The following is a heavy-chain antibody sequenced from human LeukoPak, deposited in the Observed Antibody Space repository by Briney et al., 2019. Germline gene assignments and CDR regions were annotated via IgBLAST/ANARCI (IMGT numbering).Heavy chain of an antibody. CDR1: GFTFSSYS. CDR3: ARVLTIFGSYMDV. CDR2: ISSSSSYI. V-gene: IGHV3-21*01. Sequence: GGSLRLSCAASGFTFSSYSMNWVRQAPGKGLEWVSSISSSSSYIYYADSVKGRFTISRDNAKNSLYLQMNSLRAEDTAVYYCARVLTIFGSYMDVWGKGTTVTVSS. J-gene: IGHJ6*03. D-gene: IGHD3-3*01.